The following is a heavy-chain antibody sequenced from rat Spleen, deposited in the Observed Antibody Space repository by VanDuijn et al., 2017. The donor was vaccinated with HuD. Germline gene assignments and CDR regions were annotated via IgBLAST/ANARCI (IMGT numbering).Heavy chain of an antibody. D-gene: IGHD2-6*01. CDR1: GFSVTSNS. Sequence: QVQLKESGPGLVQPSQTLSLTRTVSGFSVTSNSVHWVRQPPGKGLEWMGGIWGDGNTDYNSVLKSRLNISRDTSKSQVFLNLNSLQSEDTAIYFCTRDHSYWDNYYPGGFAYWGQGTLVTVSS. J-gene: IGHJ3*01. V-gene: IGHV2-1*01. CDR3: TRDHSYWDNYYPGGFAY. CDR2: IWGDGNT.